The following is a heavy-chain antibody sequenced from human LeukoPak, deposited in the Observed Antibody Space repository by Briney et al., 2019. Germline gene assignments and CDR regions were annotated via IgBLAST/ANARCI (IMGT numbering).Heavy chain of an antibody. CDR1: GGTFSSYA. Sequence: SVNVSCKASGGTFSSYAISWVRQAPGQGLEWMGGIIPIFGTANYAQKFQGRVTITADESTSTAYMELSSLRSEDTAVYYCARDGCSSTSCYPDPWWFDPWGQGTLVTVSS. CDR2: IIPIFGTA. D-gene: IGHD2-2*01. CDR3: ARDGCSSTSCYPDPWWFDP. V-gene: IGHV1-69*01. J-gene: IGHJ5*02.